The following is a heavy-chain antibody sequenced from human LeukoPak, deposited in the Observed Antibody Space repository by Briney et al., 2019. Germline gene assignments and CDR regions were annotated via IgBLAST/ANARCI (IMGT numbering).Heavy chain of an antibody. CDR2: IYPGDSDI. J-gene: IGHJ4*02. D-gene: IGHD3-10*01. CDR3: TRPEGVPYSFDY. CDR1: GYSFNSYW. Sequence: GESLKISCKGSGYSFNSYWIGWVRQMPGKGLEWMGIIYPGDSDIRYSPSFQGLVTISADTSISTAYLQWSSLKASDTAMYYCTRPEGVPYSFDYWGQGTLVTVSS. V-gene: IGHV5-51*01.